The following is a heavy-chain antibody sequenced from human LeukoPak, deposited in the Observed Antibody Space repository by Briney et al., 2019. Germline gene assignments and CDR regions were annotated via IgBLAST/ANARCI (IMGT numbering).Heavy chain of an antibody. CDR2: INHSGGT. CDR1: GGSFSGYY. J-gene: IGHJ3*02. CDR3: ARDYYDSRGEAFDI. D-gene: IGHD3-22*01. Sequence: SETLSLTCTVYGGSFSGYYGSWIRQPPGKGLEWIGEINHSGGTNYNPSLKSRVTISVDTSKNQFSLKLNSVTAADTAVYYCARDYYDSRGEAFDIWGQGTMVSVSS. V-gene: IGHV4-34*01.